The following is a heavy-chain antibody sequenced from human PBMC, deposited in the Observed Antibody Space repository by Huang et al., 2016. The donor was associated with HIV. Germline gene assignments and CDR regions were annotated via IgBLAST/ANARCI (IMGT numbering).Heavy chain of an antibody. CDR3: TRENYDFWSGYYKYYFDY. J-gene: IGHJ4*02. D-gene: IGHD3-3*01. V-gene: IGHV3-49*05. CDR2: IRSKASVGTT. Sequence: EVQLVESGGGLVKPGRPLRLSCTASGFTFGDYAMSWFRQAPGKGLEWVGFIRSKASVGTTEYAAYVKGIFTITRDDSKSIAYLQMNSLKIEDTAVYYCTRENYDFWSGYYKYYFDYWGQGTLVTVSS. CDR1: GFTFGDYA.